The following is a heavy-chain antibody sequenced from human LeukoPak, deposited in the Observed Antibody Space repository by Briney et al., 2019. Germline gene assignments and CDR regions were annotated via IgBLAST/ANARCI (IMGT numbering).Heavy chain of an antibody. Sequence: GGSLRLSCEASGFTFCSFAMYWVRQAPGKGLDWIAGIFGSGGSPHYADSVKGRFTISRDNSKNTVYLQINSLRAEDTAVYYCGKTTAGYSSGQKPAWPVDYWGQGTLVTVSS. CDR1: GFTFCSFA. J-gene: IGHJ4*02. CDR2: IFGSGGSP. V-gene: IGHV3-23*01. CDR3: GKTTAGYSSGQKPAWPVDY. D-gene: IGHD5-18*01.